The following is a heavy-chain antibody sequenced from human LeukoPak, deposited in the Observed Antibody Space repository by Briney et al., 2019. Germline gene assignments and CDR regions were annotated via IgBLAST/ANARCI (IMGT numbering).Heavy chain of an antibody. D-gene: IGHD5-12*01. V-gene: IGHV4-30-4*01. CDR1: GGSISSDDYY. CDR2: ITYSGST. Sequence: PSQTLSLTCTVSGGSISSDDYYWSWIRQPPGKGLEWIGHITYSGSTDYSPSLRSRVTMSVDTSKNQFSLKLNSVTAAETAMYFCARGGVGGYDYFDSCGQGTLVAVSS. CDR3: ARGGVGGYDYFDS. J-gene: IGHJ4*02.